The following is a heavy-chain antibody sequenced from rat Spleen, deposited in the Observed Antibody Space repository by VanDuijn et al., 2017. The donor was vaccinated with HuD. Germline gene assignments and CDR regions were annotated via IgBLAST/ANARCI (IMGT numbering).Heavy chain of an antibody. J-gene: IGHJ1*01. D-gene: IGHD2-2*01. CDR2: IIYDGTRT. V-gene: IGHV5S10*01. CDR3: ARAGYLRDWYFDF. Sequence: EVQLVESDGGLVQPGRSLKLSCAASGFTFSDYNMAWVRQAPKKGLEWVATIIYDGTRTYYRDSVKGRFTISRDNAKSSLYLQMDNLRSEDTATYYCARAGYLRDWYFDFWGPGTMVTVSS. CDR1: GFTFSDYN.